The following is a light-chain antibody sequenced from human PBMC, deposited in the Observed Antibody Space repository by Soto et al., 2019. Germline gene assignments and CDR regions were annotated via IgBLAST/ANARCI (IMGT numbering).Light chain of an antibody. J-gene: IGLJ1*01. CDR1: SSDVGGHKY. V-gene: IGLV2-14*01. CDR2: EVS. CDR3: SSYTSSSTRV. Sequence: QSVLTQPASVSGSPGQSITISCTGTSSDVGGHKYVSWYQHHADKAPKLMIYEVSNRPSGVSNRFSGSKSGNTASLTISGLQAEDEADYYCSSYTSSSTRVFGTGTKVTVL.